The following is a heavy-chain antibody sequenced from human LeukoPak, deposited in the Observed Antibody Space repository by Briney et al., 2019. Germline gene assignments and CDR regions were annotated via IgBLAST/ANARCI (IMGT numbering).Heavy chain of an antibody. CDR3: ATELRYFDWLFPNYFDS. J-gene: IGHJ4*02. CDR1: GGSISRTGYY. CDR2: IYHTGTT. D-gene: IGHD3-9*01. V-gene: IGHV4-39*01. Sequence: SETLSLTCTVSGGSISRTGYYWGWIRQPPGKGLEWIGSIYHTGTTYYSSSLKSRVTISVDTSKNQFSLKLTSVTAADTALYFCATELRYFDWLFPNYFDSWGQGTLVTVSS.